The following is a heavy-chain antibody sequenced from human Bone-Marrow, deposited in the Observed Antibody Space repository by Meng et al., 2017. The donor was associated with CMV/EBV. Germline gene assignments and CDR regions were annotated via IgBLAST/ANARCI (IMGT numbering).Heavy chain of an antibody. CDR1: GFIFTQYW. D-gene: IGHD4-17*01. J-gene: IGHJ4*02. CDR3: ARHVPKYSDPLSFGL. Sequence: GESLKISCQGSGFIFTQYWIGWVRQMPGKGLEWMGIIYPGNSDIRYSPSFQGLVALSADRSINTAYLQWRSLEASDTVIYYCARHVPKYSDPLSFGLWGQGTLVTVSS. CDR2: IYPGNSDI. V-gene: IGHV5-51*01.